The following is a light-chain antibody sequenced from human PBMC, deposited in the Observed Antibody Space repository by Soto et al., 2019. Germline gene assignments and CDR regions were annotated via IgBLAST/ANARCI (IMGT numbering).Light chain of an antibody. J-gene: IGLJ2*01. CDR3: APWDDSLNGVV. Sequence: QAVVTQPPSASGTPGQRVTISCSGSSSNIGANSVNWYQQLPGTAPKLLIYSNSQRPSGVPDRFSGSKSGTSASLAISGLQSEDEADYYCAPWDDSLNGVVFGGGTQLTVL. CDR1: SSNIGANS. V-gene: IGLV1-44*01. CDR2: SNS.